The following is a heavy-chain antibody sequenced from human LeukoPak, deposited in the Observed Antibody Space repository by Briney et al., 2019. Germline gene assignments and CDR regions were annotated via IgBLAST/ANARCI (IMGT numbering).Heavy chain of an antibody. V-gene: IGHV3-73*01. D-gene: IGHD3-16*01. CDR3: TSFTDLGDY. Sequence: PGGSLRLACAASGFTFSGSAMHWVRQASGKGLEWVGRIRSKANSYATAYAASVKGRFTISRDDSKNTAYLQMNSLKTEDTAVYSCTSFTDLGDYWGQGTLVTVSS. CDR2: IRSKANSYAT. J-gene: IGHJ4*02. CDR1: GFTFSGSA.